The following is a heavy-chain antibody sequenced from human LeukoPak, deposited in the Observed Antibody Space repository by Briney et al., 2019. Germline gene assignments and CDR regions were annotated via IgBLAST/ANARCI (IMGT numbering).Heavy chain of an antibody. V-gene: IGHV3-21*01. Sequence: PGGSLRLSCAASGFTFSSYSMNWVRQAPGKGLEWVSSISSSSSYIYYADSVKGRFTISRDNAKNSLYLQMNSLRAEDTAVYYCARDFARGAAGENINFDYWGQGTLVTVSS. CDR1: GFTFSSYS. CDR3: ARDFARGAAGENINFDY. CDR2: ISSSSSYI. J-gene: IGHJ4*02. D-gene: IGHD6-13*01.